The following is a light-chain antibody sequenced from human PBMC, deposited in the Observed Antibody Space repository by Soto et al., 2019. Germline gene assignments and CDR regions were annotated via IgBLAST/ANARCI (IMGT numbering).Light chain of an antibody. CDR3: GTWDTSLSVGA. Sequence: QSVLTQPPSVSAAPGQKVTISCSGGSSNIGNNFVSWYQHLPGTAPKLLIYDNSKRPSGIPDRFSGSKSGTSATLGITGLQTGDEADYYCGTWDTSLSVGAFGGGTKLTVL. CDR2: DNS. J-gene: IGLJ3*02. V-gene: IGLV1-51*01. CDR1: SSNIGNNF.